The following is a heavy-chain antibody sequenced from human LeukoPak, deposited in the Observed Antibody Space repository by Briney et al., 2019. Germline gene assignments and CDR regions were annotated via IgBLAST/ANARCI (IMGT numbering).Heavy chain of an antibody. D-gene: IGHD5-12*01. CDR1: GFTFSSYS. J-gene: IGHJ4*02. CDR2: ISSSSSYI. CDR3: ARGGYSGYDRPATHLDY. V-gene: IGHV3-21*01. Sequence: PGGSLRLSCAASGFTFSSYSMNWVRQAPGKGLEWVSSISSSSSYIYYADSVKGRFTISRDNAKNSLYLQMNSLRAEDTAVYYCARGGYSGYDRPATHLDYWGQGTLVTVSS.